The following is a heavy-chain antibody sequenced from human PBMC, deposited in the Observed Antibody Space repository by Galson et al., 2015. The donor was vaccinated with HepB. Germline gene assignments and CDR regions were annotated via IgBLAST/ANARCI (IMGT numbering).Heavy chain of an antibody. J-gene: IGHJ3*02. D-gene: IGHD2-2*01. V-gene: IGHV3-21*01. CDR3: AREGYCSTTSCYQDAFDI. Sequence: SLRLSCAASGFTFSSYAMHWVRQAPGKGLEWVSSTSSTSSYIYYADSVKGRFTISGDNAKNSLYLLMNSLRAEDTAVYYCAREGYCSTTSCYQDAFDIWGQGTMVAVSS. CDR2: TSSTSSYI. CDR1: GFTFSSYA.